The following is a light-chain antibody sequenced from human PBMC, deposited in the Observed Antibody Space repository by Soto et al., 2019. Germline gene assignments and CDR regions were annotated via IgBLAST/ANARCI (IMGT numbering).Light chain of an antibody. CDR2: DVS. Sequence: QSALTQPASVSGSPGQSITISCTGTSSDLGDYNSVSWYQHHPGKAPKLMIYDVSHRPSGVSNRFSGSKSGNTASLTISGLHTEEEADYYCSSYTTVRTLVFGEGTKVTVL. CDR3: SSYTTVRTLV. CDR1: SSDLGDYNS. J-gene: IGLJ3*02. V-gene: IGLV2-14*01.